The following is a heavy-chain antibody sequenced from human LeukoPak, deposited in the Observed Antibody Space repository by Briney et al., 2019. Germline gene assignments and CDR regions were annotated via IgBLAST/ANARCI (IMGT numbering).Heavy chain of an antibody. CDR2: INPNSGGT. CDR1: GYTFTGYY. CDR3: ARDYDSSGYYYDY. J-gene: IGHJ4*02. V-gene: IGHV1-2*02. Sequence: ASVKVSCKASGYTFTGYYMHWVRQAPGQGLEWMGWINPNSGGTNYAQKFQGRVTMTRDTSTSTAYMELSRLRSDDTAVYYCARDYDSSGYYYDYWGQGTLVTVSS. D-gene: IGHD3-22*01.